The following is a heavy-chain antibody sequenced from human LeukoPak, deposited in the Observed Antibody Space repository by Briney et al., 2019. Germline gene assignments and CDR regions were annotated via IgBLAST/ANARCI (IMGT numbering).Heavy chain of an antibody. D-gene: IGHD4-17*01. CDR2: TKQDGSEK. V-gene: IGHV3-7*01. J-gene: IGHJ4*02. CDR1: GFTFSSYW. CDR3: ARISVTTVHFDS. Sequence: PGGSLRLSCAASGFTFSSYWISWVRQAPGKGLEWVANTKQDGSEKYYVDSDKGRFTISRDNAKNSVYPQMNSLRVDDTAVYYCARISVTTVHFDSWGQGTLVTVSS.